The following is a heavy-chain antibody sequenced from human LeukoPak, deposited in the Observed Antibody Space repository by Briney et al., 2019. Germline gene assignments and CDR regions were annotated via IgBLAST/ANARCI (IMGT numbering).Heavy chain of an antibody. V-gene: IGHV4-34*01. CDR2: INHSGST. CDR1: GGSFSGYY. J-gene: IGHJ6*02. CDR3: ARPPLMDV. Sequence: SETLSLTCAVYGGSFSGYYWSWIRQPPGKGLEWIGEINHSGSTNYNPSLKSRVTISVDTSKNQFPLKLSSVTAADTAVYYCARPPLMDVWGQGTTVTVSS.